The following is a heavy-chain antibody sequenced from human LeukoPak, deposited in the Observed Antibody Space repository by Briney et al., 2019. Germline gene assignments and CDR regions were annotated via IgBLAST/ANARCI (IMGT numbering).Heavy chain of an antibody. CDR2: INPSGGST. CDR1: GYTFTSYY. J-gene: IGHJ6*03. CDR3: ARSVIPAASYYYYYYMDV. V-gene: IGHV1-2*02. D-gene: IGHD2-2*01. Sequence: ASVKVSCKASGYTFTSYYMHWVRQAPGQGLEWMGIINPSGGSTNYAQKFQGRVTMTRDTSISTAYMELSRLRSDDTAVYYCARSVIPAASYYYYYYMDVWGKGTTVTISS.